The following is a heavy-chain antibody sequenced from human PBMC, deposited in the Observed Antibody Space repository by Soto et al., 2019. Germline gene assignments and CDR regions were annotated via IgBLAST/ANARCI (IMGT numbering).Heavy chain of an antibody. CDR3: ARTHYSDRSGTDY. CDR1: GGSIRSGDSY. D-gene: IGHD3-22*01. J-gene: IGHJ4*02. Sequence: PSETLSLTCTVSGGSIRSGDSYWSWIRQPPGKGLEWIGYIYHSGSTYYNPSLKSRVTISLDTSKNQFSLNLSSVTAADTAVYYCARTHYSDRSGTDYWGQGTLVTV. CDR2: IYHSGST. V-gene: IGHV4-30-4*01.